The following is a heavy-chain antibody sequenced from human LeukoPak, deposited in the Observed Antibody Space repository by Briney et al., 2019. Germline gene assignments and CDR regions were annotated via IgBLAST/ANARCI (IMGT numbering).Heavy chain of an antibody. CDR3: ARGLTLSIAAAV. CDR1: GYTFTTYD. J-gene: IGHJ4*02. D-gene: IGHD6-13*01. CDR2: IIPIFGTA. V-gene: IGHV1-69*13. Sequence: SVKVSCKASGYTFTTYDVNWVRQATGQGLEWMGGIIPIFGTANYAQKFQGRVTITADETTSTAYMELSSLRSEDTAVYYCARGLTLSIAAAVWGQGTLVTVSS.